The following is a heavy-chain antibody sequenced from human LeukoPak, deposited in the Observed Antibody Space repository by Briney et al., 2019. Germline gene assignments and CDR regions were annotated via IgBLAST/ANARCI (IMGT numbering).Heavy chain of an antibody. Sequence: PGGSLRLSCAASGFTFSSYSMNWVRRAPGKGLEWVSYISSSSSTIYYADSVKGRFTISRDNAKNSLYLQMNSLRAEDTAVYYCARDISTDTAMVFDYWGQGTLVTVSS. CDR3: ARDISTDTAMVFDY. V-gene: IGHV3-48*01. CDR2: ISSSSSTI. CDR1: GFTFSSYS. J-gene: IGHJ4*02. D-gene: IGHD5-18*01.